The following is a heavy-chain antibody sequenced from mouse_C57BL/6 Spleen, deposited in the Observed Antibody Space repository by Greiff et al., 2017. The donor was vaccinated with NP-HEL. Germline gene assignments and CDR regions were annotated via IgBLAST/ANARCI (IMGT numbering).Heavy chain of an antibody. J-gene: IGHJ1*03. Sequence: EVQLVESGGGLVQPGGSLNLSCAASGFTFSDYYMNWVRQTPEKRLEWVGYISNGGGSTNYPDTVKGRSTLSGDNAKNTLYLQMSRLKSEDTAMYYCERRNSFYWYFDVWGTGTTVTVCS. V-gene: IGHV5-12*01. D-gene: IGHD2-12*01. CDR1: GFTFSDYY. CDR2: ISNGGGST. CDR3: ERRNSFYWYFDV.